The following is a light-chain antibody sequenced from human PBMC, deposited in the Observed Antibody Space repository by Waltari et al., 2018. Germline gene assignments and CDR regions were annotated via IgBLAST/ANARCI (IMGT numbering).Light chain of an antibody. Sequence: SYVLTQPPSVSLAPGTPARITCAGDNIERKSGHWYQQRPGQAPILVGYEDADRPSGIPERFSGSRSGNTATLTISRVEVGDEADYYCQLWDSDTAHVLFGGGTKLTVL. CDR3: QLWDSDTAHVL. J-gene: IGLJ3*02. V-gene: IGLV3-21*03. CDR1: NIERKS. CDR2: EDA.